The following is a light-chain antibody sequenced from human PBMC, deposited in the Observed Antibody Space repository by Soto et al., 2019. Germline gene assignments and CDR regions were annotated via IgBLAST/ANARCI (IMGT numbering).Light chain of an antibody. CDR2: WAS. Sequence: DIVMTQSPDSLAVSLGERATINCKSRQSVLYRSNNKNYLAWYQQKPGQPPKLLINWASTRESGVPDRFGGSGSGTDFTLTISSLQAEDVAVYYCQQYYSTPLTFGGGTKVEIK. V-gene: IGKV4-1*01. J-gene: IGKJ4*01. CDR1: QSVLYRSNNKNY. CDR3: QQYYSTPLT.